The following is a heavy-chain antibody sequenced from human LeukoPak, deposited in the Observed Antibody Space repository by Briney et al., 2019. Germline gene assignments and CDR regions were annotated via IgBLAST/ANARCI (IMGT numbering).Heavy chain of an antibody. J-gene: IGHJ4*02. V-gene: IGHV4-30-2*01. D-gene: IGHD1-26*01. Sequence: SQTLSLTCTVSSGSISSNNNYWSWIRQPPGRGLEWIGNIHHSGSTYPNPSLKSRVTISVDRSKNQFSLKLSSVTAADTAVYYCAREWNGSYNWEKNFDYWGQGTLVTVSS. CDR3: AREWNGSYNWEKNFDY. CDR1: SGSISSNNNY. CDR2: IHHSGST.